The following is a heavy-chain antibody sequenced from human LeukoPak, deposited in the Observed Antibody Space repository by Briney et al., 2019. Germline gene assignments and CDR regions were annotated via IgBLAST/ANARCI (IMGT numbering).Heavy chain of an antibody. CDR1: GYSFTSYW. CDR2: IYPGDSDT. CDR3: ARRRGYSHGYTPLFDY. J-gene: IGHJ4*02. D-gene: IGHD5-18*01. V-gene: IGHV5-51*01. Sequence: GESLKISCKGSGYSFTSYWIGWVRQMPGKGLEWMGIIYPGDSDTRYSPSFQGQVTISADKSISTAYLQWSSLKASDTAMYYCARRRGYSHGYTPLFDYWGQGTLVTVSS.